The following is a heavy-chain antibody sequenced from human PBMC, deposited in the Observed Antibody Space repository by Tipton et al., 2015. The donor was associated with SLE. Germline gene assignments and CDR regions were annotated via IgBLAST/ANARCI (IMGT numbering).Heavy chain of an antibody. CDR2: IYYSGSN. CDR3: ARDRSSVSD. D-gene: IGHD5/OR15-5a*01. Sequence: TLSLTCTVSGGSISSSGYYWSWIRQHPGKGLEWIGYIYYSGSNYYNPSLESRVTISIDTSKNQFSLKLTSVTAADTAVYFCARDRSSVSDWGQGTQVIVSP. CDR1: GGSISSSGYY. V-gene: IGHV4-31*03. J-gene: IGHJ4*02.